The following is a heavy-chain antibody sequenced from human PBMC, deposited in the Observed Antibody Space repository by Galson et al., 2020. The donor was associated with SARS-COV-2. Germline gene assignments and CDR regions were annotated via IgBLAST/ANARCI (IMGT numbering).Heavy chain of an antibody. CDR1: GYTFTGYY. CDR2: INPNSGGT. J-gene: IGHJ4*02. Sequence: ASVKVSCKASGYTFTGYYMHWVRQAPGQGLEWMGRINPNSGGTNYAQKFQGRVTMTRDTSISTAYMELSRLRSDDTAVYYCARVDPGGSGVVVVTPFDYWGQGTLVTVSS. V-gene: IGHV1-2*06. CDR3: ARVDPGGSGVVVVTPFDY. D-gene: IGHD3-22*01.